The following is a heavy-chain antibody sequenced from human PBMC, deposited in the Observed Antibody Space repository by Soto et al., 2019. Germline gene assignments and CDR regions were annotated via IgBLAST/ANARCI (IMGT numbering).Heavy chain of an antibody. CDR1: VFSFNDAW. V-gene: IGHV3-15*01. J-gene: IGHJ4*02. Sequence: PGGSLRLSCAASVFSFNDAWMTWVRQSPGAGLEWVGRIKSKTDGGTTDYAAPVRGRFTISRDASKATVYLRMNRLKTEDTAVYYCTTAPHSTGTKFWGQGTLVTVS. CDR2: IKSKTDGGTT. CDR3: TTAPHSTGTKF. D-gene: IGHD1-1*01.